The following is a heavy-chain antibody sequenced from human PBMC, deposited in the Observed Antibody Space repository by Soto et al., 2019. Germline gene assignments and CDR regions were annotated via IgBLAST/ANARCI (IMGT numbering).Heavy chain of an antibody. D-gene: IGHD2-15*01. V-gene: IGHV4-59*01. CDR3: ARILGPPVEDDHYYYGMDV. J-gene: IGHJ6*02. CDR1: GGSISSYY. CDR2: IYYSGST. Sequence: PSETLSLTCTVSGGSISSYYWSWIRQPPGKGLEWIGYIYYSGSTDYNPSLKSRVTISVDTSKNQFSLKLSSVTAADTAVYYCARILGPPVEDDHYYYGMDVWGQGTTVTVSS.